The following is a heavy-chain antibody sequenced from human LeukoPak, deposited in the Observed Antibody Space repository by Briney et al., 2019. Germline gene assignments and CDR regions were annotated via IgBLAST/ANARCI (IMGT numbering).Heavy chain of an antibody. CDR3: VRGLGSYQFDY. Sequence: GGSLRLSCAASGFTFSIYWMHWVRQAPGKGLVWVSHMNGDENVITYADSVKGRFTISRDNAKNTLYLQMNSLRAEDTAVYYCVRGLGSYQFDYWGQGTLVTVSS. D-gene: IGHD2-2*01. J-gene: IGHJ4*02. CDR1: GFTFSIYW. V-gene: IGHV3-74*01. CDR2: MNGDENVI.